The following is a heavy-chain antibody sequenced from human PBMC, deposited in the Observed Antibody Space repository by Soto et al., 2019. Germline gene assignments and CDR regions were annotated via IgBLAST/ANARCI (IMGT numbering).Heavy chain of an antibody. Sequence: EVQLVQSGGGLVKPGASLRLSCVVSGLTFSSFSMNWVRQAPGKGLEWVSSIGYNGDSIYYADSVRGRFTISRDNSKDSLFLQMNSLTVEDTGVYYCAKSPTFDFWGQGTLVNVSP. CDR2: IGYNGDSI. V-gene: IGHV3-21*01. J-gene: IGHJ4*02. CDR3: AKSPTFDF. CDR1: GLTFSSFS.